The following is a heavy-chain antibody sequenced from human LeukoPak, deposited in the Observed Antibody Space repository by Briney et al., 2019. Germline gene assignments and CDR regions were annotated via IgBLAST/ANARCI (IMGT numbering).Heavy chain of an antibody. D-gene: IGHD2-2*01. J-gene: IGHJ4*02. CDR1: GGSISSSGYY. CDR2: IYYSGGT. CDR3: ARHSSSTSWLIDY. V-gene: IGHV4-39*01. Sequence: SETLSLTCTVSGGSISSSGYYWGWIRQPPGKGLEWIGSIYYSGGTYYNPSLKSRVTISVDTSKNQFSLKLSSVTAADTAVYYCARHSSSTSWLIDYWGQGTLVTVSS.